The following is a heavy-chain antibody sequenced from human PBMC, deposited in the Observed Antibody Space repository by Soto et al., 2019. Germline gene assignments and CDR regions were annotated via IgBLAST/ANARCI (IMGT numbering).Heavy chain of an antibody. CDR1: GYTFTSYA. CDR2: INAGNGNT. D-gene: IGHD2-15*01. V-gene: IGHV1-3*01. Sequence: ASVKVSCKASGYTFTSYAMHWVRQAPGQRLEWMGWINAGNGNTKYSQKFQGRVTITRDTSASTAYMELSSLRSEDTAVYYCARGSPYCSGGSCYQGNRGRFQHWAQGTLVTVSS. J-gene: IGHJ1*01. CDR3: ARGSPYCSGGSCYQGNRGRFQH.